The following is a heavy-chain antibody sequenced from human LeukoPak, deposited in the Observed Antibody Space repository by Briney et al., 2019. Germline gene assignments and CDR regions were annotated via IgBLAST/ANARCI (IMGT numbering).Heavy chain of an antibody. Sequence: GGSLRLSCAASGFTFSDYAMSWVRQAPGKGLEWVSAISGSGGSTYSADSVKGRFTISRDNSKNTLYLQMNSLRAEDTAVYYCAKEAYGSKAYSSCWEFDYWGQGTLVTVSS. CDR1: GFTFSDYA. CDR3: AKEAYGSKAYSSCWEFDY. J-gene: IGHJ4*02. V-gene: IGHV3-23*01. D-gene: IGHD6-13*01. CDR2: ISGSGGST.